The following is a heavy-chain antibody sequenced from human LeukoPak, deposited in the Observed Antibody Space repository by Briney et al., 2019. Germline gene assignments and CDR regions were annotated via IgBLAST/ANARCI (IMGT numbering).Heavy chain of an antibody. V-gene: IGHV3-48*01. CDR1: GFTFSSYS. D-gene: IGHD2-8*01. CDR3: ARGMYYYYYGMDV. CDR2: ISSSSSTI. J-gene: IGHJ6*02. Sequence: PGGSLRPSCAASGFTFSSYSMNWVRQAPGKGLEWVSYISSSSSTIYYADSVKGRFTISRDNAKNSLYLQMNSLRAEDTAVYYCARGMYYYYYGMDVWGQGTTVTVSS.